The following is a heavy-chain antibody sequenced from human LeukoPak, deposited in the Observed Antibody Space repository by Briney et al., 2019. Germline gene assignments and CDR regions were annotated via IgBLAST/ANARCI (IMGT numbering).Heavy chain of an antibody. V-gene: IGHV1-2*02. D-gene: IGHD1-7*01. CDR3: ARDRPRTNYAYYVGY. Sequence: GASVKVSCKASGYTFTGYYMHWVRQAPGQGLEWMGWINPNSGGTNYAQKFQGRVTMTRDTSISTAYMELSRLRSDDTAVYYCARDRPRTNYAYYVGYWGQRTLVTVSS. CDR2: INPNSGGT. J-gene: IGHJ4*02. CDR1: GYTFTGYY.